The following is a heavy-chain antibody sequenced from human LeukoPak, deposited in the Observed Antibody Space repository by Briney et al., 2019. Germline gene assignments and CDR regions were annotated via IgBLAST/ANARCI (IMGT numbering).Heavy chain of an antibody. CDR1: GYSFTSYW. D-gene: IGHD3-10*01. J-gene: IGHJ4*02. CDR2: IYPGDSDT. V-gene: IGHV5-51*01. Sequence: GESLKISCKGSGYSFTSYWIGWVRQMPGKGLEWMGIIYPGDSDTRYSPSFQGQVTISADKSISTAYLQWNSLKASDTAMYYCARQGPPITMVRGVHPPDYWGQGTLVTVSS. CDR3: ARQGPPITMVRGVHPPDY.